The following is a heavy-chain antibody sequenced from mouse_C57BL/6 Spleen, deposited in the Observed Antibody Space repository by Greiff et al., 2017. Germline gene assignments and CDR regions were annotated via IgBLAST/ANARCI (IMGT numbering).Heavy chain of an antibody. V-gene: IGHV5-17*01. CDR2: ISSGSSTI. Sequence: EVNLVESGGGLVKPGGSLKLSCAASGFTFSDYGMHWVRQAPEKGLEWVAYISSGSSTIYYADTVKGRFTISRDNAKNTLFLQMTSLRSEDTAMYYCARGGNYQFDYWGQGTTLTVSS. J-gene: IGHJ2*01. CDR3: ARGGNYQFDY. CDR1: GFTFSDYG. D-gene: IGHD2-1*01.